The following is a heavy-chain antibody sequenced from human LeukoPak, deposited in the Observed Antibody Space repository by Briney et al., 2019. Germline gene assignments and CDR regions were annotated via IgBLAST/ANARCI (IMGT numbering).Heavy chain of an antibody. CDR1: GFTVSSNY. V-gene: IGHV3-66*02. Sequence: GGSLRLXCAASGFTVSSNYMSWVRQAPGKGLEWVSVIYSGGSTYYADSVKGRFTISRDNSKNTLYLQMNSLRAEDTAVYYCARDKYFDYWGQGTLVTVSS. J-gene: IGHJ4*02. CDR3: ARDKYFDY. CDR2: IYSGGST.